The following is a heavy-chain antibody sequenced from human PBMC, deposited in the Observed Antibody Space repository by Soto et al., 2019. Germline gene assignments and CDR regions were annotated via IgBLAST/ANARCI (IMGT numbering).Heavy chain of an antibody. CDR3: ARDAGKYDFWSGYYPTTFDY. V-gene: IGHV4-34*01. D-gene: IGHD3-3*01. J-gene: IGHJ4*02. Sequence: QVQLQQWGAGLLKPSETLSLTCAVYGGSFSGYCWSWIRQPPGKGLEWIGEINHSGSTNYNPSLKSRVTISVDTSKIQFSLKLSSVTAADTAVYYCARDAGKYDFWSGYYPTTFDYWGQGTLVTVSS. CDR2: INHSGST. CDR1: GGSFSGYC.